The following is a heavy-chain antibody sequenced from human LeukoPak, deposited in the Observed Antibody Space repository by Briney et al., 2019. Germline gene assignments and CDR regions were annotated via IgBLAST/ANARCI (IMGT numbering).Heavy chain of an antibody. CDR3: PTVTRLRTPA. CDR1: GFTVSKAW. J-gene: IGHJ5*02. Sequence: IPGGSLRLSCAASGFTVSKAWLGCVRQAPGKGLEWVGRINSKIDGGTTDYAAPVKGRFTISRDDSKDTLDMQMNSLKTEDTAVYYCPTVTRLRTPAWGQGTLVTVSS. V-gene: IGHV3-15*01. CDR2: INSKIDGGTT. D-gene: IGHD3-10*01.